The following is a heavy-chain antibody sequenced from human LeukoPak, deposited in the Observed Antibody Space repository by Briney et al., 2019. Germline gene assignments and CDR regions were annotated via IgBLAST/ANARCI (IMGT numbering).Heavy chain of an antibody. CDR3: SRAVLRYFDWLLSSTPGDY. CDR1: GYTFTSYG. Sequence: ASVKVSCKASGYTFTSYGISWVRQAPGQGLEWMGWISAYNGNTNYAQKLQGRGTMTTDTSTSTAYLDLRSLRSDDTALSLYSRAVLRYFDWLLSSTPGDYWGQGTLVTVSS. D-gene: IGHD3-9*01. V-gene: IGHV1-18*01. J-gene: IGHJ4*02. CDR2: ISAYNGNT.